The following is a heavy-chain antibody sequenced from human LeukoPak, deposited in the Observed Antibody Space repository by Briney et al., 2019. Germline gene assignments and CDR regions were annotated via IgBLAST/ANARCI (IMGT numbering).Heavy chain of an antibody. V-gene: IGHV3-30*02. Sequence: PGGSLRLSCAASGFTFSSYSMNWVRQAPGKGLEWVAFIRYDGSNKYYADSVKGRFTISRDNSKNTLYLQMNSLRAEDTAVYYCAKDRISGYDGFDYWGQGTLVTVSS. J-gene: IGHJ4*02. CDR2: IRYDGSNK. D-gene: IGHD5-12*01. CDR3: AKDRISGYDGFDY. CDR1: GFTFSSYS.